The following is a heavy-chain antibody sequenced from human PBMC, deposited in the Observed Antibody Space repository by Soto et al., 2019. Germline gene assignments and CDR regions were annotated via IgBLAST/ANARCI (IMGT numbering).Heavy chain of an antibody. CDR1: GFTFTSSA. D-gene: IGHD5-18*01. CDR2: IVVGSGNT. CDR3: AAGCSYGFSWRCYYGMDV. Sequence: ASVTVSCKASGFTFTSSALQWVRQARGQRLEWIGWIVVGSGNTNYAQKFQERVTITRDMSTSTAYMELSSLRSEDTAVYYCAAGCSYGFSWRCYYGMDVWGQGTTVTVSS. V-gene: IGHV1-58*01. J-gene: IGHJ6*02.